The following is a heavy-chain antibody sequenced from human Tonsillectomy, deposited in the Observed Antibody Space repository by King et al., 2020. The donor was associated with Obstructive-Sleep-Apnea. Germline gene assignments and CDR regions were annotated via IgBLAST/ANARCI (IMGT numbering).Heavy chain of an antibody. V-gene: IGHV1-2*02. D-gene: IGHD5-12*01. J-gene: IGHJ4*02. CDR2: INPDTGDT. Sequence: QLVQSGAEVKKPGASVKVSCKASGYTFTGYYMHWVRQAPGQGLEWMGWINPDTGDTNFAQNFQGRVTMTRDTSNSTAYMELSRLRSDDTAVYYCARNSGYDYYFDYWGQGTLATVSS. CDR1: GYTFTGYY. CDR3: ARNSGYDYYFDY.